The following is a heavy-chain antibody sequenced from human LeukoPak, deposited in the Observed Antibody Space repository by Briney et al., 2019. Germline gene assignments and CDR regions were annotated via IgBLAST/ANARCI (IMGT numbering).Heavy chain of an antibody. CDR3: ARTINYGGYFDY. J-gene: IGHJ4*02. CDR2: IYYSGST. V-gene: IGHV4-59*01. Sequence: SETLSLTCTVSGGSISSYYWSWIRQPPGKGLEWIGYIYYSGSTNYNPSLKSQVTISVDTSKNQFSLKLSSVTAADTAVYYCARTINYGGYFDYWGQGTLVTVSS. D-gene: IGHD4-17*01. CDR1: GGSISSYY.